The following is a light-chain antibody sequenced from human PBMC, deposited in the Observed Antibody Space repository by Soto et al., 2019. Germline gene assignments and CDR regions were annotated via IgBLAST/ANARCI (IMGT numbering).Light chain of an antibody. V-gene: IGLV1-40*01. CDR1: SSNIGAGYD. Sequence: QSVLTQPPSVSGAPGQRVTISCTGSSSNIGAGYDVHWYQQLPETAPKLLIYGNSNRPSGVPDRFSGSKSGTSASLAITGLQAEDEADYYCQSYDSSLSGSKFGGGTKLTVL. CDR3: QSYDSSLSGSK. CDR2: GNS. J-gene: IGLJ2*01.